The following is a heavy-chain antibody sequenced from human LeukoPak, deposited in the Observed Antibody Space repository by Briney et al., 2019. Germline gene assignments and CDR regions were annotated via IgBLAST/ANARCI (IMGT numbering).Heavy chain of an antibody. CDR1: GFTFSHYG. Sequence: GRSLRLSCEASGFTFSHYGMHWVRQAPGKGLEWVAVIWSDATNQYYADSVKGRSTISRDNSKNTVYLQMNSLRAEDTAVYYCAKSDNSDYYLGGAFDIWGQGTMVTVSS. CDR3: AKSDNSDYYLGGAFDI. J-gene: IGHJ3*02. V-gene: IGHV3-33*06. D-gene: IGHD3-22*01. CDR2: IWSDATNQ.